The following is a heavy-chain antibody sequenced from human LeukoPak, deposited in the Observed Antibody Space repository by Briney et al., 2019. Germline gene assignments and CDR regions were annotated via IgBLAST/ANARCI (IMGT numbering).Heavy chain of an antibody. V-gene: IGHV4-34*01. J-gene: IGHJ4*02. CDR3: ATAARARHYFDY. Sequence: PSETLSLTCAASGESLSSYCWNWIRQSPGRGLEWIGEMNRSGSTNYNPSLKRRVTISVDTSKNLLSLRLNSVPAADTAVYYCATAARARHYFDYWGQGSLVTVSS. CDR2: MNRSGST. CDR1: GESLSSYC.